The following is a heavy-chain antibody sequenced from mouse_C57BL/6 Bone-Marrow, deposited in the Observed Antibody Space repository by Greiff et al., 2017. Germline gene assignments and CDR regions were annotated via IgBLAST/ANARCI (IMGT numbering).Heavy chain of an antibody. CDR3: ARRGGNYDYYAMDC. J-gene: IGHJ4*01. CDR2: ISNLAYSI. CDR1: GFTFSDYG. V-gene: IGHV5-15*01. D-gene: IGHD2-1*01. Sequence: EVMLVESGGGLVQPGGSLKLSCAASGFTFSDYGMAWVRQAPRKGPEWVAFISNLAYSIYYADTVTGRFTISRENAKNTLYLEMSSLRSEDTAMYYCARRGGNYDYYAMDCWGQGTSVTVSS.